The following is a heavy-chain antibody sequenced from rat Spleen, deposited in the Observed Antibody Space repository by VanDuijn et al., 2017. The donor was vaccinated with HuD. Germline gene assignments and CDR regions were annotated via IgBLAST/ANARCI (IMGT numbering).Heavy chain of an antibody. V-gene: IGHV5-29*01. Sequence: EVQLVESDGGLVQPRRSLKLSCAASGFTFSDYYMAWVRQAPTKGLEWVATISYDGSSTYYRDSVKGRFTISRDNAKSTLYLQMDSLRSEDTATYYCARLKVQLGVMDAWGQGASVTVSS. CDR3: ARLKVQLGVMDA. D-gene: IGHD1-5*01. J-gene: IGHJ4*01. CDR2: ISYDGSST. CDR1: GFTFSDYY.